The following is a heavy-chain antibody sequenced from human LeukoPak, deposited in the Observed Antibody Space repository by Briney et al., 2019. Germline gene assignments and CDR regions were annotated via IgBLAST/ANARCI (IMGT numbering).Heavy chain of an antibody. CDR1: GFTVSSNY. CDR2: IYSGGST. D-gene: IGHD2-8*01. J-gene: IGHJ3*02. CDR3: ARPRLYYEGAFDI. V-gene: IGHV3-53*01. Sequence: GSLRLSCAASGFTVSSNYMSWVRQAPGKGLEWVSVIYSGGSTYYADSVKGRFTISRDNSKNTLYLQMNSLRAEDTAVYYCARPRLYYEGAFDIWGQGTMVTVSS.